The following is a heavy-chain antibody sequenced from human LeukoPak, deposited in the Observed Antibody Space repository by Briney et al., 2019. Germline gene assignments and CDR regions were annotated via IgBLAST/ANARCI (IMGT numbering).Heavy chain of an antibody. CDR3: ARSRVWVEDY. Sequence: GASVKVSCKASGYTFTCYYMHWVRQAPGQGLEWMGWINPNSGGTNYAQKFQGRVTMTRDTSISTACMDLSRLRSDDTPVYYLARSRVWVEDYGGQGTLVTVSS. V-gene: IGHV1-2*02. J-gene: IGHJ4*02. CDR2: INPNSGGT. CDR1: GYTFTCYY. D-gene: IGHD5-24*01.